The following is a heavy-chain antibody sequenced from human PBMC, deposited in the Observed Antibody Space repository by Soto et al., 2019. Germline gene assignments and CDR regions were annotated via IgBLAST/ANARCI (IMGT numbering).Heavy chain of an antibody. V-gene: IGHV4-4*01. CDR1: SGSISSLNW. J-gene: IGHJ4*02. CDR2: IFHSGST. D-gene: IGHD1-1*01. CDR3: ARRSGTAFY. Sequence: QIQLQESGPGLVKPSGTLSLTCAVSSGSISSLNWWSWVRQPPGKGLEWIGEIFHSGSTNYNPSLNSRVDMSVDKSKNQFSLKVFSVTAADTALYCCARRSGTAFYWGRGTLVIVSS.